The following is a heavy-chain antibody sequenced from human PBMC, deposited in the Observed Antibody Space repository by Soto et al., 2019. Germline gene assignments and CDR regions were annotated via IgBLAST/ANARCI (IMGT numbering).Heavy chain of an antibody. J-gene: IGHJ4*02. Sequence: SGGSLRLSCAASGFTFSSYWMHWVRQAPGKGLEWVSAISSSGGSTYYADSVKGRFTISRDNSKNTLYLQMNSLRAEDTAVYYCAKVLGPFDYWGQGTLVTVSS. CDR2: ISSSGGST. V-gene: IGHV3-23*01. CDR1: GFTFSSYW. CDR3: AKVLGPFDY.